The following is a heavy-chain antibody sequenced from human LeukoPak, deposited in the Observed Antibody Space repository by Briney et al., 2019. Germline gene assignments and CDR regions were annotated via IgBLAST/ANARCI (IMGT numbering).Heavy chain of an antibody. V-gene: IGHV4-31*03. CDR2: IYYSGST. D-gene: IGHD2-15*01. CDR3: ARSRRVVAARCYFDY. J-gene: IGHJ4*02. Sequence: SQTLSLTCTVSGGSISSGGYYWSWIRQHPGKGLEWIGYIYYSGSTYYNPSLKSRVTISVDTSKNQFSLKLSSVTAADTAVYYCARSRRVVAARCYFDYWGQGTLVTVSS. CDR1: GGSISSGGYY.